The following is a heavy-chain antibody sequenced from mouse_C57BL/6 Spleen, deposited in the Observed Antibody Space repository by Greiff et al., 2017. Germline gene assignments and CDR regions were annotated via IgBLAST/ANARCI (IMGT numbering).Heavy chain of an antibody. CDR1: GFTFSSYG. CDR2: ISSGGSYT. V-gene: IGHV5-6*01. Sequence: EVQRVESGGDLVKPGGSLKLSCAASGFTFSSYGMSWVRQTPDKRLEWVATISSGGSYTYYPDSVKGRFTISRDNAKNTLYLQMSSLKSEDTAMYYCAREDYGSNYFDYWGQGTTLTVSS. D-gene: IGHD1-1*01. CDR3: AREDYGSNYFDY. J-gene: IGHJ2*01.